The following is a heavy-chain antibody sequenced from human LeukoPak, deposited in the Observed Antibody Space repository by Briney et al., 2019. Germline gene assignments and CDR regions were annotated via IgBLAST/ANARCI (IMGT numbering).Heavy chain of an antibody. CDR2: VYGGGNT. CDR3: SRGRKGGYNYAAIDF. D-gene: IGHD5-18*01. CDR1: GYSIWGAYY. Sequence: PPGTPSLTCTVSGYSIWGAYYWGWIRQSPGRGLEGIGDVYGGGNTHKNPPLESRVQKSPDTSKNQFSRKPTSVTAADTAVYYCSRGRKGGYNYAAIDFWGEGTLVTVSS. V-gene: IGHV4-38-2*02. J-gene: IGHJ4*02.